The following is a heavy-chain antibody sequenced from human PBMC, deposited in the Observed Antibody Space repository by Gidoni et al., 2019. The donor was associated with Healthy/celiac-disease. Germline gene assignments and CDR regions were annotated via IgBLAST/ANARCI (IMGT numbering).Heavy chain of an antibody. Sequence: QVQLVQSGAEVKKPGAAVKVSCKASGYTFTSYYIHWVRQAPGQGLEWMGIINPSGCSTSYAQKFQGRVTITRDTSTSTVYMELSSLRSEDTAVYYCARAGYYYGSGSYKPSAIDYWGQGTLVTVSS. D-gene: IGHD3-10*01. CDR3: ARAGYYYGSGSYKPSAIDY. J-gene: IGHJ4*02. CDR1: GYTFTSYY. CDR2: INPSGCST. V-gene: IGHV1-46*01.